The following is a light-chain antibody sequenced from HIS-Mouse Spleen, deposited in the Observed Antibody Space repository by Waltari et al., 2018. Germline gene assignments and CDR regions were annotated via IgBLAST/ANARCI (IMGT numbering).Light chain of an antibody. CDR2: DVS. V-gene: IGLV2-14*03. CDR3: SSYTSSSTLV. J-gene: IGLJ2*01. Sequence: QSALTQPASVSGSPGQSITIPCTGTSRDVGGYNHVSWYQQHPGKAPILRVNDVSNRPAGFPNRFSGSKSGNTASLTISGLQAEDEADYYCSSYTSSSTLVFGGGTKLTVL. CDR1: SRDVGGYNH.